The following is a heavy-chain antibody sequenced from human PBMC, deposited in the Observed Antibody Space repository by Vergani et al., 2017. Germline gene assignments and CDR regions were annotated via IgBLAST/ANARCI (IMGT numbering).Heavy chain of an antibody. CDR3: ARDLSPGYSRGWEGGFDY. Sequence: QVQLVQSGAEVKKPGSSVKVSCKASGGTFSSYAISWVRQAPGQGLEWMGGIIPIFGTANYAQKFQGRVTITADESTSTAYMELSSLRSEDTAVYYCARDLSPGYSRGWEGGFDYWGQGTLVTVSA. CDR2: IIPIFGTA. V-gene: IGHV1-69*12. CDR1: GGTFSSYA. D-gene: IGHD6-19*01. J-gene: IGHJ4*02.